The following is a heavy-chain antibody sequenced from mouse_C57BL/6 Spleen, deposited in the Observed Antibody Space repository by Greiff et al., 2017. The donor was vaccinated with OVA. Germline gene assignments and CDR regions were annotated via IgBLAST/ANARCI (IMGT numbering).Heavy chain of an antibody. Sequence: DVKLVESGGGLVKPGGSLKLSCAASGFTFSSYTMSWVRQTPEKRLEWVATISGGGGNTYYPDSVKGRFTISRDNAKNTLYLQMSSLRSEDTALYYCARTGTYLDYWGQGTTLTVSS. CDR3: ARTGTYLDY. J-gene: IGHJ2*01. CDR2: ISGGGGNT. CDR1: GFTFSSYT. D-gene: IGHD4-1*01. V-gene: IGHV5-9*01.